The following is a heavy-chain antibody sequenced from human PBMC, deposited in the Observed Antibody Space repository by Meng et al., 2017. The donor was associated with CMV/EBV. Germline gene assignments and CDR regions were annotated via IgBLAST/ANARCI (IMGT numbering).Heavy chain of an antibody. Sequence: LVKVSCKASGYTFTGYYMHWVRQAPGQGLEWMGWINPNSGGTNYAQKFQGRVTMTRDTSISTAYMELSRLRSDDTAVYYCARDIKGSSTSCPAHWGQGTLVTVSS. V-gene: IGHV1-2*02. CDR3: ARDIKGSSTSCPAH. D-gene: IGHD2-2*01. CDR1: GYTFTGYY. CDR2: INPNSGGT. J-gene: IGHJ4*02.